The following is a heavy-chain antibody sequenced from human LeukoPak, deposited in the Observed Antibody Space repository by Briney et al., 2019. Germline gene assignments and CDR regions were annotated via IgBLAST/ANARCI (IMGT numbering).Heavy chain of an antibody. CDR2: MNPNSANT. CDR1: GYTFTSYD. D-gene: IGHD3-16*02. V-gene: IGHV1-8*01. Sequence: ASVKVSCKASGYTFTSYDINWVRQATGQGLEWMGWMNPNSANTNYAQKFQGRVTMTRDTSISTAYMELSTLRSDDTAVYYCVRGDVWGSYRELYSHWGQGTLVTVSS. J-gene: IGHJ4*02. CDR3: VRGDVWGSYRELYSH.